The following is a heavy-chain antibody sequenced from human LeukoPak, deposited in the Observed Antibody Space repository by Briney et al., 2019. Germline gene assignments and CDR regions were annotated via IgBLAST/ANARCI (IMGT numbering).Heavy chain of an antibody. Sequence: SETLSLTCTVSGGSISSHYWSWIRQPPGKGLEWIGYIYYSESTNYNPSLQSRVTISVDTSKNQFSLKLSSVTAADTAVYYCARSTTLDYWGQGTLVTVSS. CDR2: IYYSEST. CDR3: ARSTTLDY. D-gene: IGHD2/OR15-2a*01. CDR1: GGSISSHY. J-gene: IGHJ4*02. V-gene: IGHV4-59*11.